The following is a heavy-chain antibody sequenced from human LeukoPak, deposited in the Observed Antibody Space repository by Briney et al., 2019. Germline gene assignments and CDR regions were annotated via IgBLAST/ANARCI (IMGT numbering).Heavy chain of an antibody. CDR2: ISWSSGSI. D-gene: IGHD1-26*01. CDR3: AKDKSGFGRVYFDY. CDR1: GFTFDDYA. Sequence: PGRSLRLSCAASGFTFDDYAMHWVRQAPGKGLEWVSGISWSSGSIGYADSVKGRFTISRDNAKNSLYLQMNSLRAEDTALYYCAKDKSGFGRVYFDYWGQGTLDTVSS. V-gene: IGHV3-9*01. J-gene: IGHJ4*02.